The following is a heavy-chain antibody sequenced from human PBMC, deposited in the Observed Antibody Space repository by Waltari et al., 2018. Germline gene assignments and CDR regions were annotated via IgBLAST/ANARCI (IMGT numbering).Heavy chain of an antibody. D-gene: IGHD1-26*01. CDR1: GFAFSTYA. CDR3: ARAGLGSGPDY. CDR2: ISDSGDTI. J-gene: IGHJ4*02. Sequence: EVQLLESGGDFEQPGGSLRLSCAASGFAFSTYAMSWVRQAPGKGLEWVSGISDSGDTICYADSVKGRFTVSRDNSEKTLYLHLNSLRGEDTAMYYCARAGLGSGPDYWGQGTLVTVSS. V-gene: IGHV3-23*01.